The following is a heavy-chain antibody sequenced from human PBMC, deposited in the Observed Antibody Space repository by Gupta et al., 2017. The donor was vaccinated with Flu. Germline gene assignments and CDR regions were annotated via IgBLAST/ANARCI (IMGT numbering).Heavy chain of an antibody. D-gene: IGHD2-8*02. CDR2: THPGGGSS. J-gene: IGHJ6*02. CDR3: ARQVVLGPIDYSYYGLDV. Sequence: QVQLMQSGAEVMKPGASVKVSCKAFGYTFTNYYIHWLRQAPGQGLEWMGITHPGGGSSNFAQTFQGRVTMTSDTSTSTAYMELSSLRSEDTAVYYCARQVVLGPIDYSYYGLDVWGQGTTVTVSS. V-gene: IGHV1-46*01. CDR1: GYTFTNYY.